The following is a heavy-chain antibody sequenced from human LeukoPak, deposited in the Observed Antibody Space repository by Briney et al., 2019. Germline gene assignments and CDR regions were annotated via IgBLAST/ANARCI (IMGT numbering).Heavy chain of an antibody. V-gene: IGHV4-39*07. Sequence: SETLSLTCTVSGGSISSSGYYWGWIRQPPGKGLEWIGSIYYSGGNYYNPSLNSRVTISVDTSKNQFSLRLSSVTAADMAAYYCARGPYYFDSWGPGTLVTVSS. CDR2: IYYSGGN. J-gene: IGHJ4*02. CDR3: ARGPYYFDS. CDR1: GGSISSSGYY.